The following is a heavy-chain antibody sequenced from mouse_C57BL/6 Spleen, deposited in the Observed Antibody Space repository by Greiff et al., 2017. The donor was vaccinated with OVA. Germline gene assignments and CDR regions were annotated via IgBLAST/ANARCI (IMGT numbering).Heavy chain of an antibody. CDR1: GFTFSSYG. CDR2: ISSGGSYT. CDR3: ARASGTGYFDV. D-gene: IGHD3-3*01. Sequence: EVQLQESGGDLVKPGGSLKLSCAASGFTFSSYGMSWVRQTPDKRLEWVATISSGGSYTYSPDSVKGRVTISRDTATNTLYLQMSSLKSEDTAMYYCARASGTGYFDVWGTGTTVTVSS. V-gene: IGHV5-6*01. J-gene: IGHJ1*03.